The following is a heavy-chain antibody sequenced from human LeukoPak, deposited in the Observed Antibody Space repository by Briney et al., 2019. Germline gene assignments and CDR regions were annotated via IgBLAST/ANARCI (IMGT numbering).Heavy chain of an antibody. D-gene: IGHD6-13*01. CDR3: ARGNGQQLGCFDY. CDR2: INHSGST. CDR1: GGSFSGYY. Sequence: SETLSLTCAVYGGSFSGYYWSWIRQPPGKGLEWIGEINHSGSTNYNPSLKSRVTISVDTSKDQFSLKLSSVTAADTAVYYCARGNGQQLGCFDYWGQGTLVTVSS. J-gene: IGHJ4*02. V-gene: IGHV4-34*01.